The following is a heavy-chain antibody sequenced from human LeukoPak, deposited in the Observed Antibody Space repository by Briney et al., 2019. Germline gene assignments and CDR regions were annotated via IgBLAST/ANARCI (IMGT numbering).Heavy chain of an antibody. V-gene: IGHV3-21*01. D-gene: IGHD1-26*01. CDR3: TRDDLELARCYYYYMDV. CDR2: ISSSSSYI. J-gene: IGHJ6*03. CDR1: GFTFSSYS. Sequence: PGGSLRLSCAASGFTFSSYSMNWVRQAPGKGLEWVSSISSSSSYIYYADSVKGRFTISRGNAKNSLYLQMNSLRAEDTAVYYLTRDDLELARCYYYYMDVWGKGTTVTVSS.